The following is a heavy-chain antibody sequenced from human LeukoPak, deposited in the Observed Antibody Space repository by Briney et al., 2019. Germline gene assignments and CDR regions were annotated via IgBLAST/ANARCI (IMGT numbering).Heavy chain of an antibody. D-gene: IGHD3-10*01. CDR2: IIPIFGTA. J-gene: IGHJ6*03. CDR3: ASSMVRGERGYYYMDV. Sequence: SVKASCKASGGTFSSYAISWVRQAPGQGLEWMGGIIPIFGTANYAQKFQGRVTITADESTSTAYMELSSLRSEDTAVYYCASSMVRGERGYYYMDVWGKGTTVTISS. V-gene: IGHV1-69*13. CDR1: GGTFSSYA.